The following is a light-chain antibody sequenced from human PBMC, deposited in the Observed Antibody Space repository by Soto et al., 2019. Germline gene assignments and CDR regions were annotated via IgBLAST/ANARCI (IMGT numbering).Light chain of an antibody. V-gene: IGKV3-20*01. CDR1: QSVSSSY. J-gene: IGKJ1*01. CDR3: QKYGSSPRT. Sequence: EIVLTQSPGTLSLSPGERATLSCRASQSVSSSYLAWYKQKPGQAPRLLIYGASSRATGIPDRFSGSGSGTDFTLTISRLEPEDFAVYYCQKYGSSPRTFGQGTKVEIK. CDR2: GAS.